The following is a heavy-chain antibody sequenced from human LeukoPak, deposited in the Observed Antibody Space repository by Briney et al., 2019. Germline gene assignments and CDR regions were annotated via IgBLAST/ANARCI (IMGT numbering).Heavy chain of an antibody. Sequence: GGSLRLSCAASGFTFSSYGMSWVRQAPGKGLEWVSAISGSGGSTYYADSVKGRFTISRDNSKNTLYLQMNSLRAEDTAVYYCAKAMVRGVMGSYYFDYWGQGTLVTVSS. CDR1: GFTFSSYG. CDR2: ISGSGGST. D-gene: IGHD3-10*01. J-gene: IGHJ4*02. CDR3: AKAMVRGVMGSYYFDY. V-gene: IGHV3-23*01.